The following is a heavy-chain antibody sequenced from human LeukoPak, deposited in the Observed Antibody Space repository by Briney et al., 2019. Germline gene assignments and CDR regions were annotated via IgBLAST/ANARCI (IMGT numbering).Heavy chain of an antibody. CDR1: GGSISSSNTY. CDR3: ASLLKGGVSHWFDP. CDR2: IYYSGST. Sequence: SETLSLTCTVSGGSISSSNTYWGWIRQPPGKGLEWIATIYYSGSTYYNPSLKSRVTMSVDASKNQFSLKLSSVTAADTAVYYCASLLKGGVSHWFDPWGQGTLVTVSS. V-gene: IGHV4-39*01. J-gene: IGHJ5*02. D-gene: IGHD5/OR15-5a*01.